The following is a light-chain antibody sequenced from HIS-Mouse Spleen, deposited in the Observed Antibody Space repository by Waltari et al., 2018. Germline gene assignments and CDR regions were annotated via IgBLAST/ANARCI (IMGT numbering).Light chain of an antibody. CDR1: KGIGSN. CDR3: QQLNSYPPT. Sequence: DIQLTQSPSFLPASVGDRVTITCRTSKGIGSNFAWYQQKPGTGPKLLIYAASALQSGVSSRIGGRGSGTDFTLTISSLQPEDFATYCWQQLNSYPPTFGQGTKVEIK. CDR2: AAS. V-gene: IGKV1-9*01. J-gene: IGKJ1*01.